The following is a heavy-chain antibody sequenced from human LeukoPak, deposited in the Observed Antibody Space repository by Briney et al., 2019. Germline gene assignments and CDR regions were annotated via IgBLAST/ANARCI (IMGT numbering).Heavy chain of an antibody. CDR2: IRYDGSNK. V-gene: IGHV3-30*02. J-gene: IGHJ4*02. D-gene: IGHD2-8*01. CDR3: AKTPILSYYIFDY. CDR1: GFTFSSYG. Sequence: GGSLRLSCAASGFTFSSYGMHWVRQAPGKGLGWVAFIRYDGSNKYYADSVKGRFTISRDNSKNTLYLQMNSLRAEDTAVYYCAKTPILSYYIFDYWGQGTLVTVSS.